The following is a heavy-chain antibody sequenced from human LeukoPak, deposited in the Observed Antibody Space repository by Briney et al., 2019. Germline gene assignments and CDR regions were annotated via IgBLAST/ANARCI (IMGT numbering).Heavy chain of an antibody. D-gene: IGHD3-16*01. V-gene: IGHV3-33*01. J-gene: IGHJ4*02. CDR1: GFTFSSYG. CDR2: IWYDGSNK. CDR3: ARDPTLRALGTSDY. Sequence: GGSLRLSCAASGFTFSSYGMHWVRQAPGKGLEWVAVIWYDGSNKYYADSVKGRFTISRDNSKNTLYLQMNSLRAEDTAVYYCARDPTLRALGTSDYWGQGTLVTVSS.